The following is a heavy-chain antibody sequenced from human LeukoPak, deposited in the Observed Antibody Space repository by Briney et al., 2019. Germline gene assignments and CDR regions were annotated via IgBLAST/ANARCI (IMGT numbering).Heavy chain of an antibody. CDR1: GFTFSSYT. CDR2: ISYDGSNQ. Sequence: GGSLRLSCAASGFTFSSYTMHWVRQAPGKGLEWVAVISYDGSNQYYADSVKGRFPISRDNSKNTLYLQMNSLRGEDTAVYYCARDGADILTGLEGYYFDYWGQGTLVTVSS. V-gene: IGHV3-30*01. D-gene: IGHD3-9*01. CDR3: ARDGADILTGLEGYYFDY. J-gene: IGHJ4*02.